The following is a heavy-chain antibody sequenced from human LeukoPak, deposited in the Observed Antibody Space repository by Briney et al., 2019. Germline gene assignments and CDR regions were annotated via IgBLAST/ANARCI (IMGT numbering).Heavy chain of an antibody. CDR2: IYSGGST. CDR1: GCTVSSNY. J-gene: IGHJ3*02. D-gene: IGHD5-18*01. CDR3: ARIDTALDNDAFDI. Sequence: GGSLRLSCAASGCTVSSNYMSWVRQAPGKGLEWVSVIYSGGSTYYADSVKGRFTISRDNSKNTLYLQMNSLRAEDTAVYYCARIDTALDNDAFDIWGQGTMVTVSS. V-gene: IGHV3-66*02.